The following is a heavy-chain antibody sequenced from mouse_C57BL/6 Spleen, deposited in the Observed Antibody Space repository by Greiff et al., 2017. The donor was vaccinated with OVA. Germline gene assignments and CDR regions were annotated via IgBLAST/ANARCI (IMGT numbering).Heavy chain of an antibody. Sequence: VQLQQPGAELVKPGASVKLSCKASGYTFTSYWMQWVKQRPGQGLEWIGEIDPSDSYTNYNQKFKGKATLTVDTSSSTAYMQLSILTSEDSAVYYCARQNYARYFDVWGTGTTVTVSS. CDR1: GYTFTSYW. CDR2: IDPSDSYT. J-gene: IGHJ1*03. CDR3: ARQNYARYFDV. D-gene: IGHD1-1*02. V-gene: IGHV1-50*01.